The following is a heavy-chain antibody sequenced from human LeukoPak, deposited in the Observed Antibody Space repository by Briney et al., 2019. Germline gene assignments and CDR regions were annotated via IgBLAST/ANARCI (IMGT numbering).Heavy chain of an antibody. CDR1: GYTFTSYG. J-gene: IGHJ4*02. Sequence: ASVKVSCKASGYTFTSYGISWVRQAPGQGLEWMGWISAYNGNTNYAQKLQGRVTMTTDTSTSTAYMELRSLRSDDTAVYYCAVGGWPDYGGYESYYFDYWGLGTLVTVSS. V-gene: IGHV1-18*01. CDR2: ISAYNGNT. D-gene: IGHD4-23*01. CDR3: AVGGWPDYGGYESYYFDY.